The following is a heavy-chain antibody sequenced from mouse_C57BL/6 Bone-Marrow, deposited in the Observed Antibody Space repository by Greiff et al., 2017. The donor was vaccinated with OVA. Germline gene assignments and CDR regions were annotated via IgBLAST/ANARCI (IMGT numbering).Heavy chain of an antibody. D-gene: IGHD1-1*01. CDR2: INPGSGGT. V-gene: IGHV1-54*01. CDR3: ACYDLYAMDY. Sequence: QVQLQQSGAELVRPGTSVKVSCKASGYAFTNYLIEWVKQRPGQGLEWIGVINPGSGGTNYNEKFKGKATLTADKSSSTAYMQLSSLTSEDSAVYFCACYDLYAMDYWGQGTSVTVSS. J-gene: IGHJ4*01. CDR1: GYAFTNYL.